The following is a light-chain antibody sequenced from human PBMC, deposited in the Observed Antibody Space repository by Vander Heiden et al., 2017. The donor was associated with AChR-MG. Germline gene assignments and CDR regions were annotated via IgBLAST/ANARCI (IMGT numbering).Light chain of an antibody. CDR3: QTWGTGFVV. CDR2: GNREGSH. Sequence: QLVLTQSPSASASLGASVKHTCTLNSGHSSYAIAWHQQQTETGPPYLMMGNREGSHKKGDGIPDRVYGSSSGAEPYLTISSLQAEDDSCDYCQTWGTGFVVFGGGTKLTV. CDR1: SGHSSYA. V-gene: IGLV4-69*01. J-gene: IGLJ2*01.